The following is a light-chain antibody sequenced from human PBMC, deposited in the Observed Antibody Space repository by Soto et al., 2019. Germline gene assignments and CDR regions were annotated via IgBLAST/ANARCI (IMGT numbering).Light chain of an antibody. CDR2: AAS. V-gene: IGKV1-8*01. CDR3: QQYYSYST. Sequence: AIRMTQSPSSLSASTGDRVTITCRASQGISSYLAWYQQKPGKAPKLLIYAASTLQSGVPSRFSGSGSGTDFTLTISCLQSEDFATYYCQQYYSYSTSCQGTRLEIK. J-gene: IGKJ5*01. CDR1: QGISSY.